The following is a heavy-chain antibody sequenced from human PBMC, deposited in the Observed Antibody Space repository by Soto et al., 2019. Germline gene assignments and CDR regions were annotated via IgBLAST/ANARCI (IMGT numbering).Heavy chain of an antibody. V-gene: IGHV3-33*01. CDR3: ARDHIVVVPAAMRYGMDV. D-gene: IGHD2-2*01. J-gene: IGHJ6*02. Sequence: PGGSLRLSCAASGFTFSSYGMHWVRQAPGKGLEWVAVIWYDGSNKYYADSVKGRFTISRDNSKNTLYLQMNSLRAEDTAVYYCARDHIVVVPAAMRYGMDVWGQGTTVTVYS. CDR2: IWYDGSNK. CDR1: GFTFSSYG.